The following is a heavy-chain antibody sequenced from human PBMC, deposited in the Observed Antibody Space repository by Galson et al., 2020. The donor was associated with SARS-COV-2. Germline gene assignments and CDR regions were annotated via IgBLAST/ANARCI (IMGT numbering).Heavy chain of an antibody. D-gene: IGHD1-1*01. CDR1: GFTFSRYA. J-gene: IGHJ4*02. Sequence: GESLKISCEASGFTFSRYAMSWVRQAPGQGLEWVSGINTGADTFYTDSVKGRFTISRDILKSTVHLQMNSLRAEDTAVYYCVKETTTSGSPLFDSWGQGTLVTVSS. CDR2: INTGADT. V-gene: IGHV3-23*01. CDR3: VKETTTSGSPLFDS.